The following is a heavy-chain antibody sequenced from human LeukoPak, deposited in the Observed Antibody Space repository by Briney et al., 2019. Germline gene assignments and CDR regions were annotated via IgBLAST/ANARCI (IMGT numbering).Heavy chain of an antibody. J-gene: IGHJ4*02. Sequence: ASVKVSCKASGGTFSSYAISWVRQAPGQGLEWMGRIIPIFGTANYAQKFQGRVTITTDEPTGTAYMELSSLRSEDTAVYYCARDHGYSSGWSTFDYWGQGTLVTVSS. CDR3: ARDHGYSSGWSTFDY. V-gene: IGHV1-69*05. D-gene: IGHD6-19*01. CDR2: IIPIFGTA. CDR1: GGTFSSYA.